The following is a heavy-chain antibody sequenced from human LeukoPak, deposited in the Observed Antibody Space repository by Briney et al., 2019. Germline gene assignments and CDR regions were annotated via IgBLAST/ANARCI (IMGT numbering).Heavy chain of an antibody. CDR2: ISGSRGST. CDR3: AKGPSAIAAAADWFDP. Sequence: PGGSLRLSCAASGFTFSSYAMTWVRQAPGKGLEWVSTISGSRGSTYYADSVKGRFTISRDNSKNTLHLQMNSLRAEDTAVYYCAKGPSAIAAAADWFDPWGQGTLVTVSS. J-gene: IGHJ5*02. D-gene: IGHD6-13*01. CDR1: GFTFSSYA. V-gene: IGHV3-23*01.